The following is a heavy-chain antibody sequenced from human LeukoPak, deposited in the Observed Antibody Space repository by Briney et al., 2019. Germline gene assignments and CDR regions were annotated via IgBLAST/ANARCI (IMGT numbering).Heavy chain of an antibody. Sequence: GASVKVSCKASGYTFTSYGISWVRQAPGQGLEWMGWISAYNGNTNYAQKFQGRVTMTRDTSISTAYMELSRLRSDDTAVYYCARDTMAVAGMDLDYWGQGTLVTVSS. J-gene: IGHJ4*02. CDR1: GYTFTSYG. CDR2: ISAYNGNT. V-gene: IGHV1-18*01. CDR3: ARDTMAVAGMDLDY. D-gene: IGHD6-19*01.